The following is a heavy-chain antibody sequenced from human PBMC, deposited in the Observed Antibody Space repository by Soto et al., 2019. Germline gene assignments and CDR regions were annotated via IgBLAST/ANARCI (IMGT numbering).Heavy chain of an antibody. Sequence: EVQLLESGGGLVQPGESLRLSCAASGFTFSSYAMSWVRQAPGKGLEWVSAISGSGGSTYYADSVKGRFTISRDNSKNTLYLQMNSLRAEDTAVYYCAKADYGDYHFDYWGQGTLVTVSS. CDR1: GFTFSSYA. V-gene: IGHV3-23*01. CDR2: ISGSGGST. D-gene: IGHD4-17*01. J-gene: IGHJ4*02. CDR3: AKADYGDYHFDY.